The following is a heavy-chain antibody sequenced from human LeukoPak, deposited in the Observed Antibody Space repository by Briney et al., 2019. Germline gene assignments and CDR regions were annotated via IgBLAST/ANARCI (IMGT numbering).Heavy chain of an antibody. J-gene: IGHJ4*02. CDR3: ATLVIAVAGGFGDY. CDR2: INPNSGGT. CDR1: GYTFTGYY. V-gene: IGHV1-2*02. Sequence: ASVKVSCKASGYTFTGYYMHWVRQAPGQGLEWMGWINPNSGGTNYAQKFQGRVTMTRDTSISTGYMELSRLRSNDTAVYYCATLVIAVAGGFGDYWGQGTLVTVSS. D-gene: IGHD6-19*01.